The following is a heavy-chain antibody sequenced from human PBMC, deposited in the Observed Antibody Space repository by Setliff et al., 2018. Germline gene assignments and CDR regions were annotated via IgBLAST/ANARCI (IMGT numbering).Heavy chain of an antibody. D-gene: IGHD2-2*01. Sequence: TLALTCTVSGGSISSGGYYWSWIRQHPGKGLEWIGYIYYSGSTYYNPSLKSRVTISVDTSKNQFSLKLSSVTAADTAVYYCARVARVVLSRNAFDIWGQGTMVTVSS. V-gene: IGHV4-31*03. J-gene: IGHJ3*02. CDR3: ARVARVVLSRNAFDI. CDR2: IYYSGST. CDR1: GGSISSGGYY.